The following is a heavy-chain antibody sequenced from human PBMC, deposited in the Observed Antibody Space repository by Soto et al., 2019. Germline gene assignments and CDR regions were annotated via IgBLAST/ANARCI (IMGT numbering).Heavy chain of an antibody. CDR2: ISYDGSNK. D-gene: IGHD3-9*01. CDR1: GFTFSSYG. V-gene: IGHV3-30*18. CDR3: AKDLSGRITIFFHGMDV. Sequence: GGSLRLSCAASGFTFSSYGMHWVRQAPGKGLEWVAVISYDGSNKYYADSVKGRFTISRDNSKNTLYLQMNSLRAEDTAVYYCAKDLSGRITIFFHGMDVWGQGTTVTVSS. J-gene: IGHJ6*02.